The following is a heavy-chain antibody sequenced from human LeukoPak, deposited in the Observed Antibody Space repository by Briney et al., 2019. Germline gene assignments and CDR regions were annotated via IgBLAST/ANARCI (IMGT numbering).Heavy chain of an antibody. Sequence: SVEVSCKASGGTFSSYAISWVRQAPGQGLEWMGGIIPIFGTANYAQKFQGRVTITADESTSTAYMELSSLRSEDTAVYYCARDGMSMDFYYYYGMDVWGQGTTVTVSS. CDR3: ARDGMSMDFYYYYGMDV. CDR2: IIPIFGTA. D-gene: IGHD3/OR15-3a*01. J-gene: IGHJ6*02. V-gene: IGHV1-69*01. CDR1: GGTFSSYA.